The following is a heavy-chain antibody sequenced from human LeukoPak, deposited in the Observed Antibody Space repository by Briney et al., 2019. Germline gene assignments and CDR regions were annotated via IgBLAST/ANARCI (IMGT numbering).Heavy chain of an antibody. J-gene: IGHJ4*02. CDR2: ISYDGSNK. CDR3: AKDRTKVAVAYGGPIDY. CDR1: GFTFSSYG. Sequence: GGSLRLSCAACGFTFSSYGMHWVRQAPGKGLQWEAVISYDGSNKYYADSVKGRFTISRDNSKNTLYLQMNSLRAEDTAVYYCAKDRTKVAVAYGGPIDYWGQGTLVTVSS. D-gene: IGHD6-19*01. V-gene: IGHV3-30*18.